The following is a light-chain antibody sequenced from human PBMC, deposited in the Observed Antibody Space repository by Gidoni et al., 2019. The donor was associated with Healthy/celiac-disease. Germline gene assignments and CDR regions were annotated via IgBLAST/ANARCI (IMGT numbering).Light chain of an antibody. CDR2: DAS. CDR1: QDMSNY. Sequence: IQLTPSPSYLSASVGDRVTITCQASQDMSNYLNLYQQKPGKAPKILIYDASNLETGVPSRFSGSGSGTDFTCTISSLQPEDIATYYCQQYDNLPITFXXXTRLEIK. J-gene: IGKJ5*01. V-gene: IGKV1-33*01. CDR3: QQYDNLPIT.